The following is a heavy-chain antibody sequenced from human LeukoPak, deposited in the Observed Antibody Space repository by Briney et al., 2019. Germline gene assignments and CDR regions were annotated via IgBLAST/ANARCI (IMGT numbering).Heavy chain of an antibody. J-gene: IGHJ4*02. CDR3: ARELRTFDS. Sequence: GGSLRLSCAASGFTFSSYWMTWVRQAPGKGLEWVANIKHNGDELNYVDSVEDRFTISRDNAKNSLYLHMPDLRAEDTAVYYCARELRTFDSWGQGTLVTVSS. D-gene: IGHD3-16*01. CDR1: GFTFSSYW. CDR2: IKHNGDEL. V-gene: IGHV3-7*01.